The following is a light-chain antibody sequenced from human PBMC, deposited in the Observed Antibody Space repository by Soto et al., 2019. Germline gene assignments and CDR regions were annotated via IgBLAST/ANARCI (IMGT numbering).Light chain of an antibody. V-gene: IGLV3-21*02. CDR3: QVWDSSSDHYV. J-gene: IGLJ1*01. Sequence: SYELTQPPSVSVAPGQTARITCGGTNIGSKSVHWYHQKPGQAPVLVVYDDSDRPSGIPERFSGSNSGNTATLTISRVEAGDEADYYCQVWDSSSDHYVFGTGTKLTVL. CDR1: NIGSKS. CDR2: DDS.